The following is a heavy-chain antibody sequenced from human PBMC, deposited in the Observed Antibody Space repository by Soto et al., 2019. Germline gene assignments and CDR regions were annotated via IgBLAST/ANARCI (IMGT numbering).Heavy chain of an antibody. D-gene: IGHD5-12*01. CDR2: IYYSGST. J-gene: IGHJ4*02. Sequence: PSETLSLTCTVSGVSISSYYWSWLRQPPGKGLEWIGYIYYSGSTNHNPSLKSRVTISVDTSKNQFSLKLSPVTAADSAVYYCARSRDGYNYDYWGQGTLVTVSS. CDR3: ARSRDGYNYDY. CDR1: GVSISSYY. V-gene: IGHV4-59*01.